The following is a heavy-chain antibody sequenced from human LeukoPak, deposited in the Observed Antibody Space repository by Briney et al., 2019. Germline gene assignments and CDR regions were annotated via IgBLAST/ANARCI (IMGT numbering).Heavy chain of an antibody. V-gene: IGHV3-9*01. D-gene: IGHD3-22*01. CDR1: GFTFSNYA. J-gene: IGHJ4*02. Sequence: GGSLRLSCVASGFTFSNYAMHWVRQAPGKGLEWVSGISWNSGSIGYADSVKGRFTISRDNAKNSLYLQMNSLRAEDTALYYCAKSGYDSSGYRTQHFDYWGQGTLVTVSS. CDR2: ISWNSGSI. CDR3: AKSGYDSSGYRTQHFDY.